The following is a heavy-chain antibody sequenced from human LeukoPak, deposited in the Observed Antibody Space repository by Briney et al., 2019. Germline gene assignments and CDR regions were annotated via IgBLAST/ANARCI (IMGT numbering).Heavy chain of an antibody. CDR1: GFTFSRYN. Sequence: GGSLRLSCAASGFTFSRYNMNWVRQAPGKGLEWVSTIGFGDDSAYYADSVKGRFTISRDNSKNTLYLQMNYLRAEDTAVYYCAKDPTSVGGRHDWLLDSWGQGTLVTVSS. CDR3: AKDPTSVGGRHDWLLDS. CDR2: IGFGDDSA. D-gene: IGHD3-9*01. J-gene: IGHJ5*02. V-gene: IGHV3-23*01.